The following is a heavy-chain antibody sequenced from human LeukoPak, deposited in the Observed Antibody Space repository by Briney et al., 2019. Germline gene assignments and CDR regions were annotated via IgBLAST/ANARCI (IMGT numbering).Heavy chain of an antibody. Sequence: PSETLSLTCAVYSGSFSGYYWSWIRQPPGKRLEWIGEINDSGSVNCNPSLKNRVTLSVDTSKNQFSLRLSSVAAADTAVYYCARRLVDSGASQVSDDWGQGTLVTVSS. CDR2: INDSGSV. CDR1: SGSFSGYY. J-gene: IGHJ4*02. D-gene: IGHD2-15*01. V-gene: IGHV4-34*01. CDR3: ARRLVDSGASQVSDD.